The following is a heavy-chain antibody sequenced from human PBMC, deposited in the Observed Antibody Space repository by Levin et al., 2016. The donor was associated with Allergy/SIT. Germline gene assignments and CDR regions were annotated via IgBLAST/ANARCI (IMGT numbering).Heavy chain of an antibody. CDR3: ARAVNPGSLFHY. CDR2: INSDGGST. Sequence: GGSLRLSCAASGFTFSSSWMHWVRQAPGKGLVWVSRINSDGGSTNYADSVRGRFTISRDNAKNTVYLQMNSLRVDDTAVYYCARAVNPGSLFHYWGRGTLVTVSS. J-gene: IGHJ4*02. CDR1: GFTFSSSW. V-gene: IGHV3-74*01. D-gene: IGHD6-13*01.